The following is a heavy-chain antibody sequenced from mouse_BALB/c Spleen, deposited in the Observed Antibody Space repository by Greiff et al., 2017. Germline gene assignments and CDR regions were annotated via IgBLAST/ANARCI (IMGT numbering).Heavy chain of an antibody. J-gene: IGHJ4*01. Sequence: QVQLQQSGAELVRPGVSVKISCKGSGYTFTDYAMHWVKQSHAKSLEWIGVISTYYGDASYNQKFKGKATMTVDKSSSTAYMELARLTSEDSAIYYCARLKYYYGSSFYAMDYWGQGTSVTVSS. CDR1: GYTFTDYA. D-gene: IGHD1-1*01. V-gene: IGHV1S137*01. CDR3: ARLKYYYGSSFYAMDY. CDR2: ISTYYGDA.